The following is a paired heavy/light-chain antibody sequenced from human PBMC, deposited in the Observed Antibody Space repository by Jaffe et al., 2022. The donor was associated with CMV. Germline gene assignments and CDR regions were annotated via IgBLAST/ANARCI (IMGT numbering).Light chain of an antibody. V-gene: IGKV1D-16*01. Sequence: DIQMTQSPSSLSASVGDRVTITCRASQGISSWLAWYQQKPEKAPKSLIYAASSLQSGVPSRFSGSGSGTDFTLTISSLQPEDFATYYCQQYNSYPRTFGQGTKVEIK. CDR1: QGISSW. J-gene: IGKJ1*01. CDR2: AAS. CDR3: QQYNSYPRT.
Heavy chain of an antibody. J-gene: IGHJ4*02. V-gene: IGHV1-69*09. CDR3: ARDLTVTTYLLGYYFDY. Sequence: QVQLVQSGAEVKKPGSSVKVSCKASGGTFSSYAISWVRQAPGQGLEWMGRIIPILGIANYAQKFQGRVTITADKSTSTAYMELSSLRSEDTAVYYCARDLTVTTYLLGYYFDYWGQGTLVTVSS. CDR2: IIPILGIA. CDR1: GGTFSSYA. D-gene: IGHD4-17*01.